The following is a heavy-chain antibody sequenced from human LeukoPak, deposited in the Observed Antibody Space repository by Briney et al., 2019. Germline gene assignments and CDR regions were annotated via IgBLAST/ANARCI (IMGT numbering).Heavy chain of an antibody. CDR2: IKSKTDGGTT. J-gene: IGHJ6*03. CDR3: TTERESGYCSGGSCYYYYYMDV. D-gene: IGHD2-15*01. V-gene: IGHV3-15*01. CDR1: GFTFGNAW. Sequence: GGSLRLSCAASGFTFGNAWMSWVRQAPGKGLEWVGRIKSKTDGGTTDYAAPVKGRFTISRDDSKNTLYLQMNSLKTEDTAVYYCTTERESGYCSGGSCYYYYYMDVWGKGTTVTVSS.